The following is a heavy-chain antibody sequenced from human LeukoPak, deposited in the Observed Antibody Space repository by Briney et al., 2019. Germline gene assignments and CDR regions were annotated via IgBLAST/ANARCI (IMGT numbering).Heavy chain of an antibody. CDR2: IRYDGSNK. J-gene: IGHJ4*02. CDR3: AKDTRAAAGENFDY. Sequence: QPGGSLRLSCAASGFTFSSYGMHWVRQAPGKGLEWVAFIRYDGSNKYYADSVKGRFTISRDNSKNTLYLQMNSLRAEDTAVYYCAKDTRAAAGENFDYWGQGTLVTVSS. CDR1: GFTFSSYG. D-gene: IGHD6-13*01. V-gene: IGHV3-30*02.